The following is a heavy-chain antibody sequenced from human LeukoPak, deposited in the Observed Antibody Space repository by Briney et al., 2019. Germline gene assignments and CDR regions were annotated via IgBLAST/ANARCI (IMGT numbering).Heavy chain of an antibody. Sequence: GGSLRLSCAASGFTFSSYSMNWVRQAPGKGLEWVSYISSGSSTIYYADSVKGRFTISRDNAKNSLYQQMNSLRDEDTAVYFCARDIANYGGNSGDYWGQGTLVTVSS. D-gene: IGHD4-23*01. CDR2: ISSGSSTI. J-gene: IGHJ4*02. CDR1: GFTFSSYS. V-gene: IGHV3-48*02. CDR3: ARDIANYGGNSGDY.